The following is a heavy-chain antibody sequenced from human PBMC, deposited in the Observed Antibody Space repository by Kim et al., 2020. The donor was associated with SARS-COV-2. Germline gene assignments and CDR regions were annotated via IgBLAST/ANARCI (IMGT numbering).Heavy chain of an antibody. Sequence: GGSLRLSCTASGFTFGDYAMSWFRQAPGKGLEWVGFIRSKAYGGTTEYAASVKGRFTISRDDSKSIAYLQMNSLKTEDTAVYYCTRDRNLRYFDWLETGSYYFDYWGQGTLVTVSS. J-gene: IGHJ4*02. D-gene: IGHD3-9*01. CDR1: GFTFGDYA. CDR3: TRDRNLRYFDWLETGSYYFDY. V-gene: IGHV3-49*03. CDR2: IRSKAYGGTT.